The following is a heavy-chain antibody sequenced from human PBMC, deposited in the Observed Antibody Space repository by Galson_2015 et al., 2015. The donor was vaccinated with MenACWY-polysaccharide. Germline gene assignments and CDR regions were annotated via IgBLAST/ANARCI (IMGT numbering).Heavy chain of an antibody. D-gene: IGHD3-16*02. Sequence: SLRLSCAASGFTFSSYWMSWVRQAPGKGLEWVANIKQDGSDKYYVDSVKGRSTISRDNTKNSLYLQVNGLRAEDTAVYYCARDRQPLRYGGLDVWGQGTTVTVSS. CDR1: GFTFSSYW. CDR2: IKQDGSDK. CDR3: ARDRQPLRYGGLDV. J-gene: IGHJ6*02. V-gene: IGHV3-7*05.